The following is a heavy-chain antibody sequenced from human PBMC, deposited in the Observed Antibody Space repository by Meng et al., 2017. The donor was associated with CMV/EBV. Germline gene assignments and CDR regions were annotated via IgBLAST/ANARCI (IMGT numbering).Heavy chain of an antibody. CDR3: ARGGLYYYDSSGHFDY. CDR1: GGSISSYY. D-gene: IGHD3-22*01. V-gene: IGHV4-4*07. CDR2: IYTSGST. J-gene: IGHJ4*02. Sequence: QVPLPESGPGRVKPSETLSLTCTVSGGSISSYYWSWIRQPAGKGLEWIGRIYTSGSTSYNPSLKSRVTMSVDTSKNQFSLKLSSVTAADTAVYYCARGGLYYYDSSGHFDYWGQGTLVTVSS.